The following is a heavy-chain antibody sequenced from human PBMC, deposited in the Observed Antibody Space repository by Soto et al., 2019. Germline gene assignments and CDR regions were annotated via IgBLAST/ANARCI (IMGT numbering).Heavy chain of an antibody. CDR3: ARDRGFSYGLDY. J-gene: IGHJ4*02. V-gene: IGHV3-30*04. CDR1: GFTFSTYA. CDR2: TSYNGRNQ. Sequence: QVQLVESGGGVVQPGTSLRLSCAASGFTFSTYAMHWVRQAPGKGLDWVAVTSYNGRNQYYADSVKGRFTISRDNSRNTVYLQMSSLRPEDTVVYYCARDRGFSYGLDYWGQGTLVTVSS. D-gene: IGHD5-18*01.